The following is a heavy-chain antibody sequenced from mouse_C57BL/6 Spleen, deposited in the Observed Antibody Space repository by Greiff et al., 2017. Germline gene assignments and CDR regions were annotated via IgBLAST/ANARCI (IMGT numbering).Heavy chain of an antibody. CDR3: ASPTTTVVAPYAMDY. CDR2: INPNNGGT. Sequence: VQLQQSGPELVKPGASVKMSCKASGYTFTDYNMHWVKQSHGKSLEWIGYINPNNGGTSYNQKFKGKATLTVNKSSSTAYMELRSLTSEDSAVYYCASPTTTVVAPYAMDYWGQGTSVTVSS. D-gene: IGHD1-1*01. CDR1: GYTFTDYN. V-gene: IGHV1-22*01. J-gene: IGHJ4*01.